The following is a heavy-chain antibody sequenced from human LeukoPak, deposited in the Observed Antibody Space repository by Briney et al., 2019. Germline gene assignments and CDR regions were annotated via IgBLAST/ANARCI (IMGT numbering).Heavy chain of an antibody. D-gene: IGHD4-23*01. CDR1: GFTFVSYG. CDR2: IRYDGSDK. V-gene: IGHV3-30*02. Sequence: GGSLRLSCAASGFTFVSYGMHWVRQAPGKGLEWLTFIRYDGSDKDYADSVTGRCTISRDNSKNTFYLQMNSLRREDTAVYYCAKDAHFLYCGKRDYYLDQWGQGTLVTVSS. J-gene: IGHJ4*02. CDR3: AKDAHFLYCGKRDYYLDQ.